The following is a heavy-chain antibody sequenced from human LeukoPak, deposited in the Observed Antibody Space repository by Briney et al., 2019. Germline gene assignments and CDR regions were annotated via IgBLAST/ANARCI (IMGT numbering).Heavy chain of an antibody. J-gene: IGHJ4*02. V-gene: IGHV3-30-3*01. CDR3: ARRKFGGVMDY. CDR2: ISYDGSNK. CDR1: GFTFSSYA. Sequence: GGTLRLSCAASGFTFSSYAMHWVRQAPGKGLEWVAVISYDGSNKYYADSVKGRFTISRDNSKNTLYLQMNSLRAEDTAVYYCARRKFGGVMDYWGQGTLVTVSS. D-gene: IGHD3-16*01.